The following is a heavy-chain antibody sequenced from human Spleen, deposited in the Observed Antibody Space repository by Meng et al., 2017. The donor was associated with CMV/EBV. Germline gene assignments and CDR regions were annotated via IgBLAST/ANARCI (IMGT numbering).Heavy chain of an antibody. CDR2: ISYRART. J-gene: IGHJ4*02. CDR1: GGSLSSRNFY. Sequence: SETLSLTCTVSGGSLSSRNFYWGWIRQPPGKGLEWIGSISYRARTYYNPSLRSPFSISVDTSKNQFSLRLSSVTAADTAVYFCARGHIFCTNDVCYGSAYYFDYWGQGTLVTVSS. CDR3: ARGHIFCTNDVCYGSAYYFDY. V-gene: IGHV4-39*07. D-gene: IGHD2-8*01.